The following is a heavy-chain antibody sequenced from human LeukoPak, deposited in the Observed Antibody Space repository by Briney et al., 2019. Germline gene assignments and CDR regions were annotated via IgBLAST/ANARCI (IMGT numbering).Heavy chain of an antibody. D-gene: IGHD6-19*01. Sequence: GESLKISCKGSGYSFTSYWIGWVRQMPGKGLEWKGIIYPGDSDTRYSPSFQGQVTISADKSISTAYLQWSSLKASDTAMYYCARRGSGWYGGYNWFDPWGQGTLVTVSS. CDR2: IYPGDSDT. V-gene: IGHV5-51*01. CDR3: ARRGSGWYGGYNWFDP. J-gene: IGHJ5*02. CDR1: GYSFTSYW.